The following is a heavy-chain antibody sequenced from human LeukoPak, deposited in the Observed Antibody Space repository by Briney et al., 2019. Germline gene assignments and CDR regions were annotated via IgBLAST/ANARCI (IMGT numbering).Heavy chain of an antibody. V-gene: IGHV3-30-3*01. D-gene: IGHD1-7*01. CDR2: ISYDGSNR. J-gene: IGHJ5*02. CDR1: GFTFSSYA. Sequence: GGSLRLSCAASGFTFSSYAIHWVRQAPGKGLEWVAVISYDGSNRYYADSVKGRFTISRDNSKNTLYLQMNSLRAEDTAVYYCARAGGYGNYPSWFDPWGQGTLVTVSS. CDR3: ARAGGYGNYPSWFDP.